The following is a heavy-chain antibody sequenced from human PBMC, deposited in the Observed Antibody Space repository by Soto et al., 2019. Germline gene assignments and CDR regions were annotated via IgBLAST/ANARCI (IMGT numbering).Heavy chain of an antibody. Sequence: GGSLRLSCAASGFTFSSYAMSWVRQAPGKGLEWVSVISGSGASTYYADSVKGRSTISRDNSKNTLYLQMNSLRTEDTAVYYWGKYRGSSTGGGAYGGQGTLVTVSS. CDR3: GKYRGSSTGGGAY. CDR2: ISGSGAST. D-gene: IGHD1-26*01. CDR1: GFTFSSYA. J-gene: IGHJ4*02. V-gene: IGHV3-23*01.